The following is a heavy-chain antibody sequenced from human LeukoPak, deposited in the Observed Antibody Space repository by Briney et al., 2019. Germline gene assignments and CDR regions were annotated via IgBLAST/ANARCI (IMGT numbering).Heavy chain of an antibody. D-gene: IGHD5-24*01. J-gene: IGHJ4*02. Sequence: ASVKVSCKASGGTFSSYAISWVRQAPGQGLEWMGGIIPIFGTANYAQKFQGRVTITADESTSTAYMELSSLRSEDTAVYYCARDRRRWLQEFDYWGQGTLVTVSS. V-gene: IGHV1-69*01. CDR2: IIPIFGTA. CDR3: ARDRRRWLQEFDY. CDR1: GGTFSSYA.